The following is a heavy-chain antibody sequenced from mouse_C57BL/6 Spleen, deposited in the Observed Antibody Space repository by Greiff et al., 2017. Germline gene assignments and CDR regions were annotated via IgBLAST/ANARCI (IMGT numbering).Heavy chain of an antibody. CDR2: ILPGSGST. D-gene: IGHD2-4*01. CDR3: AESLIYYDYLYYFDY. Sequence: VQLQPSGAELMKPGASVKLSCKATGYTFTGYWIEWVKQRPGHGLEWIGEILPGSGSTNYNEKFKCKATFTADTSSNTAYMQLSSLTTEDSAIYYCAESLIYYDYLYYFDYWGQGTTLTVSS. J-gene: IGHJ2*01. CDR1: GYTFTGYW. V-gene: IGHV1-9*01.